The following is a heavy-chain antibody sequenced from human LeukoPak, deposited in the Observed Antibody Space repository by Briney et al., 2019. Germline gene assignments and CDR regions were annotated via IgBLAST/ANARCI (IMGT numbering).Heavy chain of an antibody. J-gene: IGHJ4*02. CDR3: ARVGKGYSQYYFDY. CDR2: ISPDSGVT. D-gene: IGHD4-23*01. V-gene: IGHV1-2*02. CDR1: GYTFTHYY. Sequence: GASVKVSCKASGYTFTHYYIHWVRQAPGQGLECMGWISPDSGVTNYAQKFQGRVTMTRDTSISTAYMELSRLTSDDTAVYYCARVGKGYSQYYFDYWGQGTLVTVSS.